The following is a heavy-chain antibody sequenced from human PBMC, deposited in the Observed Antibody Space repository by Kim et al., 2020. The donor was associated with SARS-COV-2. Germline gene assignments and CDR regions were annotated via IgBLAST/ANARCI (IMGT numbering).Heavy chain of an antibody. CDR2: TSYDGINK. V-gene: IGHV3-30*04. Sequence: GGSLRLSCAASGFSFSSYALHWVRQAPGKGLEWVAFTSYDGINKDYGDSVNGRFTISRDDSRNTLYLQMNSLRAEDTAVYYCARDVKPVIRGMTKKTYYYYGMDVWGQGTTVIVSS. J-gene: IGHJ6*02. CDR3: ARDVKPVIRGMTKKTYYYYGMDV. D-gene: IGHD3-10*01. CDR1: GFSFSSYA.